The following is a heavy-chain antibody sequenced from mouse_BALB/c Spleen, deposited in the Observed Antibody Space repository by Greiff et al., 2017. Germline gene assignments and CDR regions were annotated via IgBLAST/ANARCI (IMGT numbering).Heavy chain of an antibody. J-gene: IGHJ2*01. CDR3: TMMGVDYGYFDY. CDR1: GFTFSNYW. CDR2: IRLKSNNYAT. Sequence: EVKLVESGGGLVQPGGSMKLSCVASGFTFSNYWMNWVRQSPEKGLEWVAEIRLKSNNYATHYAESVKGRFTISRDDSKSSVYLQMNNLRAEDTGIYYCTMMGVDYGYFDYWGQGTTLTVSS. D-gene: IGHD2-4*01. V-gene: IGHV6-6*02.